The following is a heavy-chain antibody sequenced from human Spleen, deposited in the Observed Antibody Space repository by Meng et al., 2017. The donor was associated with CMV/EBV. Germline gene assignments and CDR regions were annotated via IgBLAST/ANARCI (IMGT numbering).Heavy chain of an antibody. D-gene: IGHD2-21*01. CDR1: FC. CDR2: ISDYNGNT. V-gene: IGHV1-18*01. J-gene: IGHJ4*02. Sequence: FCVRWVPQAPGQGLEFMGWISDYNGNTDYAQNFQGRVTLTTDSSTGTAYMELRGLRSDDTAVYYCARGGMMWRSGIVIEPATAFDFWGQGTLVTVSS. CDR3: ARGGMMWRSGIVIEPATAFDF.